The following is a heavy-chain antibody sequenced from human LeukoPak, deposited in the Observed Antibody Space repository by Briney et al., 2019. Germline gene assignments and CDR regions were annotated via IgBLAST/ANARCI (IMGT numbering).Heavy chain of an antibody. V-gene: IGHV4-34*01. CDR2: INHSGST. CDR3: GRELAPGWFDH. J-gene: IGHJ5*02. Sequence: PSETLSFTCGVYGGPFSGCYWSWIRQPPGKGLEWIGEINHSGSTNYNPSLKSRVTISVDTSKKQFSLKLSSVTAADTAVYYCGRELAPGWFDHWGQGTLVTVSS. CDR1: GGPFSGCY.